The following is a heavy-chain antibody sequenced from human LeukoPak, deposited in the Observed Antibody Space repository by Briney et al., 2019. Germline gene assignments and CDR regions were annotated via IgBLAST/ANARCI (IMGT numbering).Heavy chain of an antibody. D-gene: IGHD2-21*02. Sequence: GGSLKLSCAASGFTFSSYCMHWVRQAPGKGLVWMSRINRDGSSTSYADSVKGRFTISRDNAKNTLYLQMNSLRAEDTAVYYCARASYCGGDCYSRDFQDWGQGTLVTVSS. CDR1: GFTFSSYC. V-gene: IGHV3-74*01. J-gene: IGHJ1*01. CDR2: INRDGSST. CDR3: ARASYCGGDCYSRDFQD.